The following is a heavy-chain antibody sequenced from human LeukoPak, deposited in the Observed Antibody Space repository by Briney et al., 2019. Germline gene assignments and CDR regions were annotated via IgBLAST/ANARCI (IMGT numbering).Heavy chain of an antibody. J-gene: IGHJ4*02. D-gene: IGHD2-15*01. CDR2: INHSGST. CDR3: ASSYHPLFFLLN. V-gene: IGHV4-34*01. CDR1: GGSFSGYY. Sequence: PSETLSLTCAVYGGSFSGYYWSWIRQPPGKRLEWIGEINHSGSTNYNPSLKSRVTISVDTSKNQFSLKLSSVTAADTAVYYCASSYHPLFFLLNWGQGTLVTVSS.